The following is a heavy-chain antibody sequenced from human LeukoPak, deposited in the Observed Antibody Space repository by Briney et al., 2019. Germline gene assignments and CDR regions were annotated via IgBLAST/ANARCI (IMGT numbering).Heavy chain of an antibody. CDR1: GFTFSSYA. CDR2: ISGSGGST. CDR3: AKGGYYDSSGYLGVY. J-gene: IGHJ4*02. Sequence: GGSLRLSCAASGFTFSSYAMSWVRQAPGKGLEWVTAISGSGGSTYYADSVKGRFTISRDNSKNTLYLQMNSLRAEDTAVYYCAKGGYYDSSGYLGVYWGQGTPVTVSS. D-gene: IGHD3-22*01. V-gene: IGHV3-23*01.